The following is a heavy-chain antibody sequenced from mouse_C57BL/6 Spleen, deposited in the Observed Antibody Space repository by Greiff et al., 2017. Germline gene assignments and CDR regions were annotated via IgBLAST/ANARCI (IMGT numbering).Heavy chain of an antibody. CDR3: ARDLDSSGYVGFLDY. CDR2: ISDGGSYT. J-gene: IGHJ2*01. D-gene: IGHD3-2*02. Sequence: EVKLVESGGGLVKPGGSLKLSCAASGFTFSSYAMSWVRQTPEKRLEWVATISDGGSYTYYPDNVKGRFTISRDNAKNNLYLQMSHLKSEDTAMYYCARDLDSSGYVGFLDYWGQGTTLTVSS. CDR1: GFTFSSYA. V-gene: IGHV5-4*01.